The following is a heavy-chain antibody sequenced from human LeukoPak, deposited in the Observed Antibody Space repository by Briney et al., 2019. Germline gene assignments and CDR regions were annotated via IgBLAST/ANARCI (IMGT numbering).Heavy chain of an antibody. Sequence: GGSLRLSGAASGFTFSNAWMSWVRQAPGKGLEWVGRIKSKTDGGTTDYAAPVKGRFTISRDDSKNTLYLQMNSLKTEDTAVYYCTTSIPPGAFDIWGQGTMVTVSS. J-gene: IGHJ3*02. CDR2: IKSKTDGGTT. V-gene: IGHV3-15*01. CDR1: GFTFSNAW. CDR3: TTSIPPGAFDI. D-gene: IGHD6-6*01.